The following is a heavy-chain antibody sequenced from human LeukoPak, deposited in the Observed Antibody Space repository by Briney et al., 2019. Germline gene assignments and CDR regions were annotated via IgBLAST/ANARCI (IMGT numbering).Heavy chain of an antibody. Sequence: QTGGSLRLSCAASGFTFNSYGMSWVRQAPGKGLEWVSAISGSGGSAYYADSVKGRFTISRDNSKNTLYLQMNSLRAEDTAVYYCAKRFWSSRTGCYDCWFDPWGQGTLVTVSP. V-gene: IGHV3-23*01. CDR2: ISGSGGSA. D-gene: IGHD2-2*01. CDR3: AKRFWSSRTGCYDCWFDP. CDR1: GFTFNSYG. J-gene: IGHJ5*02.